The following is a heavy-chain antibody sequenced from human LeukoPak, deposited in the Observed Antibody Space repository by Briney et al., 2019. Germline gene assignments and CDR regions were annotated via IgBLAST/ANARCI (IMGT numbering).Heavy chain of an antibody. V-gene: IGHV3-20*04. J-gene: IGHJ4*02. Sequence: GGSLRLSCAASGFTFSNYAMHWVRQAPGKGLEWVSGINWNGGSTGYADSVKGRFTISRDNAKNSLYLQMNSLRAEDTALYYCASGGIYYGAAFDFWGQGTLVTVSS. D-gene: IGHD1-26*01. CDR1: GFTFSNYA. CDR2: INWNGGST. CDR3: ASGGIYYGAAFDF.